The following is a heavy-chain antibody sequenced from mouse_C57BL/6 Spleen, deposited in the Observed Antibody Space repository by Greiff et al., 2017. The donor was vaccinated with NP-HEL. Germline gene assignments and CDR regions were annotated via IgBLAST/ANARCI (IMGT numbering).Heavy chain of an antibody. D-gene: IGHD1-1*01. J-gene: IGHJ1*03. CDR2: INPNNGGT. Sequence: VQLQQSGPELVKPGASVKIPCKASGYTFTDYNMDWVKQSHGKSLEWIGDINPNNGGTIYNQKFKGKATLTVDKSSSTAYMELRSLTSEDTAVYYCARSGITTVERYFDVWGTGTTVTVSS. CDR3: ARSGITTVERYFDV. CDR1: GYTFTDYN. V-gene: IGHV1-18*01.